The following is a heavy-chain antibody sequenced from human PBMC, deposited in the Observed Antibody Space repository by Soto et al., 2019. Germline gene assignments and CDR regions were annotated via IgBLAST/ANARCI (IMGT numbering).Heavy chain of an antibody. CDR3: AKDLEEKVVAARGPGNEGPAP. V-gene: IGHV3-30*18. CDR2: ISYDGSNK. CDR1: GFTFSSYG. D-gene: IGHD2-15*01. Sequence: QVQLVESGGGVVQPGRSLRLSCAASGFTFSSYGMHWVRQAPGKGLEWVAVISYDGSNKYYADSVKGRFTISRDNSKNSVYQQMNSQGAEDRAVFNCAKDLEEKVVAARGPGNEGPAPWGKGPLVPLP. J-gene: IGHJ5*02.